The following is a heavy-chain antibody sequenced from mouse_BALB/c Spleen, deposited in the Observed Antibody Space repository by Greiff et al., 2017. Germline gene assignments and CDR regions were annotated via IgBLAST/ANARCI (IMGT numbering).Heavy chain of an antibody. J-gene: IGHJ4*01. CDR2: INPGSGGT. D-gene: IGHD2-1*01. Sequence: QVQLQQSGAELVRPGTSVKVSCKASGYAFTNYLIEWVKQRPGQGLEWIGVINPGSGGTNYNEKFKGKATLTADKSSSTAYMQLSSLTSDDSAVYFCARGDGNSYAMDYLGQGTSVTVSS. V-gene: IGHV1-54*01. CDR1: GYAFTNYL. CDR3: ARGDGNSYAMDY.